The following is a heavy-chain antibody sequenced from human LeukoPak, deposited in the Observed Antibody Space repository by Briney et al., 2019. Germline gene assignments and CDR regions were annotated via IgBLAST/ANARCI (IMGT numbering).Heavy chain of an antibody. CDR2: INHSGST. D-gene: IGHD3-10*01. V-gene: IGHV4-34*01. CDR3: ARGRVYYGSGTTATYFDY. CDR1: GGSFSGYY. Sequence: PSETLSLTCAVYGGSFSGYYWSWIRQPPGKGLEWIGEINHSGSTNYNPSLKSRVTISVDTSKNQFSLKLGSVTAADTAVYYCARGRVYYGSGTTATYFDYWGQGTPVTVSS. J-gene: IGHJ4*02.